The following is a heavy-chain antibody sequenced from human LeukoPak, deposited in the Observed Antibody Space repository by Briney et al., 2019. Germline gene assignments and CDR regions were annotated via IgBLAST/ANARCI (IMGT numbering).Heavy chain of an antibody. Sequence: PGGSLRLSCVASGFTFRNYWMSWLRQTPGKGLEWVANINEDETERYYVASVEGRFTVSRDNGKNSLYLQMNGLRAEDSAVYYCARDADYYDSSGYYPLDYFDYWGQGTLVTVSS. D-gene: IGHD3-22*01. V-gene: IGHV3-7*01. J-gene: IGHJ4*02. CDR2: INEDETER. CDR3: ARDADYYDSSGYYPLDYFDY. CDR1: GFTFRNYW.